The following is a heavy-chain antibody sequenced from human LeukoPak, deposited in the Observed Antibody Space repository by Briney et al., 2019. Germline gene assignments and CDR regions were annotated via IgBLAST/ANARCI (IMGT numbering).Heavy chain of an antibody. CDR2: IRYDGSNK. J-gene: IGHJ4*02. Sequence: GGSLRLSCAASGFTFSSYGMHWVRQAPGKGLEWVAFIRYDGSNKYYADSVKGRFTISRDNAKNSLYLQMNSLRAEDTAVYYCARPPHDSSGQGGVDYWGQGTLVTVSS. D-gene: IGHD3-22*01. CDR3: ARPPHDSSGQGGVDY. V-gene: IGHV3-30*02. CDR1: GFTFSSYG.